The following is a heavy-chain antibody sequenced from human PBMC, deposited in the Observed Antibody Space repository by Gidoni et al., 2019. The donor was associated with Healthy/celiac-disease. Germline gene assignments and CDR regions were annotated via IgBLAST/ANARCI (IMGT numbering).Heavy chain of an antibody. D-gene: IGHD6-13*01. Sequence: EVQLVESGGGLVQPGGSLRLPCSASGFTFSSYWLSWGRQAPGKGLERVANIKQDGSEKYYVDSVKGRFTISRDNAKNSLYLQMNSLRAEDTAVYYCARVVQGGQKKIAAASPGWFDPWGQGTLVTVSS. CDR3: ARVVQGGQKKIAAASPGWFDP. CDR1: GFTFSSYW. J-gene: IGHJ5*02. V-gene: IGHV3-7*01. CDR2: IKQDGSEK.